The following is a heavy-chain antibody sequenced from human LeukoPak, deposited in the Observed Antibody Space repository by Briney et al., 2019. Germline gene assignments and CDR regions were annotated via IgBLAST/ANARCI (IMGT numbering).Heavy chain of an antibody. Sequence: GGSLRLPCAASGFTFSSYAMSWVRQAPGKGLEWVSVIRGSGGSTYYADSVKGRFTISRDNFKNTLYLQMNSLRAEDTAIYYCAKGNSSGYYSPIDYWGQGTLVTVSS. V-gene: IGHV3-23*01. CDR2: IRGSGGST. CDR3: AKGNSSGYYSPIDY. D-gene: IGHD3-22*01. J-gene: IGHJ4*02. CDR1: GFTFSSYA.